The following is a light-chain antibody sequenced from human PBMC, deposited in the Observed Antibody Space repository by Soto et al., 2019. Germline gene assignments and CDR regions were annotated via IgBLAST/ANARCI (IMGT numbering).Light chain of an antibody. CDR2: EDR. CDR1: SGSIASKY. V-gene: IGLV6-57*04. CDR3: QYSGVSNHVI. Sequence: NFMLTQAHSVSESPGKTVSISCTRSSGSIASKYVQWYQQRPGSAPTTVIYEDRQRPSGVPDRFSGSIDTSSNSASLTISGLKTEDGADYYCQYSGVSNHVIFGGGTKLTVL. J-gene: IGLJ2*01.